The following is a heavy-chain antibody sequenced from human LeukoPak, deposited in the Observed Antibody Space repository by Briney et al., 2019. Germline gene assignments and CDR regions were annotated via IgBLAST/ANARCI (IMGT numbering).Heavy chain of an antibody. CDR2: ISGSGGST. V-gene: IGHV3-23*01. J-gene: IGHJ4*02. Sequence: GGSLRLSCAASGFTFSSYAMSWVRQAPGKGLEWVSAISGSGGSTYYADSVKGRFTISRDNSKNTLYLQMNSLRAEDTAVYFCARGPGNQRGPLDYWGQGTLVTVSS. CDR3: ARGPGNQRGPLDY. D-gene: IGHD1-14*01. CDR1: GFTFSSYA.